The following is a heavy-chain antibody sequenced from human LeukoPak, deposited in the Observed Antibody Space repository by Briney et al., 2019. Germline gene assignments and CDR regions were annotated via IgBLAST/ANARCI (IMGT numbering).Heavy chain of an antibody. CDR2: IYHTGRT. Sequence: SETLSLTCTVSGYSSSSGYYWGWIRQAPGKGLEWIGSIYHTGRTYYNPSPKSRVTISVDTSKNQFSLKLSSVTAADTAVYYCARVSSSWSHRGYYYYYYMDVWGKGTTVTVSS. CDR1: GYSSSSGYY. CDR3: ARVSSSWSHRGYYYYYYMDV. D-gene: IGHD6-13*01. J-gene: IGHJ6*03. V-gene: IGHV4-38-2*02.